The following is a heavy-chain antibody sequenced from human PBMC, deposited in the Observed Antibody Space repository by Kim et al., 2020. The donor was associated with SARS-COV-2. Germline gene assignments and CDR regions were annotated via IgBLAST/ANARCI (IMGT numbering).Heavy chain of an antibody. CDR3: ARRTAASGGYWYFDL. D-gene: IGHD6-13*01. J-gene: IGHJ2*01. CDR2: INTDGSTT. V-gene: IGHV3-74*01. CDR1: GFTFSSYW. Sequence: GSLRLSCAASGFTFSSYWMHWVRQAPGKGLVWVSRINTDGSTTNYADSVKGRFTISRDKAKKTLYLQMNSLRAEDTALYYCARRTAASGGYWYFDLWGR.